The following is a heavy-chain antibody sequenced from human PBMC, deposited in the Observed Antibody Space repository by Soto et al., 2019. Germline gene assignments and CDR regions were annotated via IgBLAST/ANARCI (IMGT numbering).Heavy chain of an antibody. J-gene: IGHJ6*01. V-gene: IGHV4-59*01. D-gene: IGHD3-3*01. CDR2: LYYTGST. CDR1: VGSISDFY. CDR3: ARGGGYDFRSSQAPPIDV. Sequence: SETLSVTCNFSVGSISDFYWSWIGQSPGRRLEWIGYLYYTGSTNYNPALKSRVTISLDTSKNQFSLKVRSVTAADTAVYYCARGGGYDFRSSQAPPIDVWGQGTTVTVSS.